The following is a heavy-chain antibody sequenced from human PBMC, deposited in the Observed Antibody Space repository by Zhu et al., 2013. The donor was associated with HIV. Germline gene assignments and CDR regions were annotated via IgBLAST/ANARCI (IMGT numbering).Heavy chain of an antibody. Sequence: QVQLVQSGAEVKKPGSSVKVSCKASGGTFSSYAISWVRQAPGQGLEWMGGIIPIFGTANYAQKFQGRVTITADESTSTAYMELSSLRSEDTAVYYCAHRAVTTVTNYYYYGMDVWGQGTTVTVSS. D-gene: IGHD4-4*01. CDR2: IIPIFGTA. J-gene: IGHJ6*02. CDR1: GGTFSSYA. CDR3: AHRAVTTVTNYYYYGMDV. V-gene: IGHV1-69*01.